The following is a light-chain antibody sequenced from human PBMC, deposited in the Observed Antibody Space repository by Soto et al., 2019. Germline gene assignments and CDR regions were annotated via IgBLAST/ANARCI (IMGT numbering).Light chain of an antibody. CDR3: QQSYGPPLT. J-gene: IGKJ4*01. CDR2: AAS. Sequence: DMEMTQSPSSLSAFVGDRVTITCRASQSISNYLNWYQHKPGKVPMLLIYAASSLQSGVPTRFSGSASATDFTLTINSLQPEDFETYYCQQSYGPPLTFGGGTKIEIK. V-gene: IGKV1-39*01. CDR1: QSISNY.